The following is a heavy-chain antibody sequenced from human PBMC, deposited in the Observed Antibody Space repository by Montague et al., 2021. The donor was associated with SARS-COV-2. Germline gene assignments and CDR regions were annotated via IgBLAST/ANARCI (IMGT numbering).Heavy chain of an antibody. CDR3: ARGRYYGSGTSFAMDV. CDR1: GGSFSGYY. CDR2: INHSGST. D-gene: IGHD3-10*01. Sequence: SETLSLTCAVYGGSFSGYYWSWIRQPPGKGLEWIGEINHSGSTNYNPSLKSRVTISVDTSKNQFSLKLSSVTAADTAVYYCARGRYYGSGTSFAMDVWGQGTTVTVSS. J-gene: IGHJ6*02. V-gene: IGHV4-34*01.